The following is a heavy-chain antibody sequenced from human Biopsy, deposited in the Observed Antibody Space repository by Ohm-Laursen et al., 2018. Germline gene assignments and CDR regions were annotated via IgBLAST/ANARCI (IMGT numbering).Heavy chain of an antibody. Sequence: SLRLSCAASGFSFEDYGMHWVRQAPGKGLEWVSSLHDRGVTYYADSVKGRFTISGDNSKNTLYLQMNGLRAEDTAVYFCQGGHLPPGQFYGVDAWGQGTTVTVSS. D-gene: IGHD3-16*01. CDR1: GFSFEDYG. CDR3: QGGHLPPGQFYGVDA. J-gene: IGHJ6*02. V-gene: IGHV3-23*01. CDR2: LHDRGVT.